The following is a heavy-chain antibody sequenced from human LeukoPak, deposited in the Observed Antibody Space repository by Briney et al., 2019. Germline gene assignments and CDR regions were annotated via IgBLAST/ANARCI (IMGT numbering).Heavy chain of an antibody. CDR1: GYTFTSYD. CDR3: ARGLNWNGGNMDV. Sequence: GASVKVSCKASGYTFTSYDINWVRQATGQGLEWMGWMNPNSGNTGYAQKFQDRVIMTRNTSTSTVSMELSSLRSDDTAVYYCARGLNWNGGNMDVWGKGTTVTVSS. V-gene: IGHV1-8*01. J-gene: IGHJ6*03. D-gene: IGHD1-1*01. CDR2: MNPNSGNT.